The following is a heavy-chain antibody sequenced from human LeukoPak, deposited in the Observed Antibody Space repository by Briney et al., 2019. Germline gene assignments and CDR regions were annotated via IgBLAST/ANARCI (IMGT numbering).Heavy chain of an antibody. Sequence: PSETLSLTCAVYGGTFSSYYWSWIRQPPGKGLEWIGEINHSGSTNYNPSLKSRVTISVDTSKNQFSLKLSSVTAADTAVYYCARVSGGSSHWGQGTLVTVSS. CDR2: INHSGST. CDR3: ARVSGGSSH. J-gene: IGHJ4*02. V-gene: IGHV4-34*01. D-gene: IGHD3-10*01. CDR1: GGTFSSYY.